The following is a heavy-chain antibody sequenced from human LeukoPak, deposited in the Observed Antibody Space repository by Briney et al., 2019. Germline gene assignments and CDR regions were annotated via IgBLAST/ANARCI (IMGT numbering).Heavy chain of an antibody. CDR1: GASITYYY. V-gene: IGHV4-59*08. D-gene: IGHD1-26*01. Sequence: SEALSLTCTVSGASITYYYGNWIRPLPGKGLAWIGYIYYSGSTNYNPSLTSRVTMSIDTSNNQFSLKLTSVTAADTAIYYCARHGARGQPFDYWGQGILVTVSS. CDR3: ARHGARGQPFDY. J-gene: IGHJ4*02. CDR2: IYYSGST.